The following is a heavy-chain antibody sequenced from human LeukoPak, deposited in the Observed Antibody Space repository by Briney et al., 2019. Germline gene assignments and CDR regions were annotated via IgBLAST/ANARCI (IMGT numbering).Heavy chain of an antibody. CDR3: ATVGMGLPDYYGMDV. CDR2: FDPEDGET. CDR1: GYTLTELS. J-gene: IGHJ6*04. V-gene: IGHV1-24*01. Sequence: EASVKVSFKVSGYTLTELSMHWVRQAPGKGLEWMGGFDPEDGETIYAQKFQGRVTMTEDTSTDTAYMELSSLRSEDTAVYYCATVGMGLPDYYGMDVWGKGTTVTVSS. D-gene: IGHD1-26*01.